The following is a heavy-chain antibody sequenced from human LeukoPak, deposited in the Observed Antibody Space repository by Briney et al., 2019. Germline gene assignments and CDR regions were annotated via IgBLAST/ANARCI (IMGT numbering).Heavy chain of an antibody. V-gene: IGHV1-69*05. CDR1: GGTFSSYA. Sequence: SVKVSCKASGGTFSSYAISWVRQAPGQGLEWMGRIIPIFGTANYAQKFQGRVTITTDESTSTAYMELSSLRSEDTAVYYCAREGGYYGSGSYKWFDPWGQGTLVTVSS. D-gene: IGHD3-10*01. J-gene: IGHJ5*02. CDR3: AREGGYYGSGSYKWFDP. CDR2: IIPIFGTA.